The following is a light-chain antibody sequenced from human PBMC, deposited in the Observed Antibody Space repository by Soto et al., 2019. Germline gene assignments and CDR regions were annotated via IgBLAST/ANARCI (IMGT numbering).Light chain of an antibody. J-gene: IGKJ1*01. V-gene: IGKV1-5*01. CDR3: QQYNSYWT. Sequence: DIQLTKSPSSLSACVGDRVTLTCRASQSISSWLAWYQQKPGKAPKLLIYDASSLESGVPSRFSGSGSGTEFTLTISSLQPDDFATYYCQQYNSYWTFGQGTKVDIK. CDR2: DAS. CDR1: QSISSW.